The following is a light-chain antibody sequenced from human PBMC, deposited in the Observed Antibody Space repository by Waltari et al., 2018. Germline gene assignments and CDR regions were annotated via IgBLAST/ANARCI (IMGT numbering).Light chain of an antibody. J-gene: IGKJ2*01. Sequence: DIQMTQPPSTPSASVGDRVTITCRASQSISSWLAWYQQRPGKAPKLLIYDASSLESGVPSRFSGSGSGTEFTLTISSLQPDDFATYYCQQYNSYTFGQGTKLEIK. CDR2: DAS. CDR1: QSISSW. CDR3: QQYNSYT. V-gene: IGKV1-5*01.